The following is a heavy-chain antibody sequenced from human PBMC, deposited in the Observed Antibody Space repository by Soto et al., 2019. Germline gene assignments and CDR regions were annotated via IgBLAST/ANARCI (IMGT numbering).Heavy chain of an antibody. Sequence: PGESLKISCKGSGYSFTTYWIGWVRQMPGKGLEWMGIIYPPDSQARYSPSFQGQVTLSVDKSINTAYPQWSSLKASDTAMYYCARRISYGSGWDHWGQGTRVTVSS. J-gene: IGHJ4*02. CDR3: ARRISYGSGWDH. CDR1: GYSFTTYW. D-gene: IGHD6-19*01. CDR2: IYPPDSQA. V-gene: IGHV5-51*01.